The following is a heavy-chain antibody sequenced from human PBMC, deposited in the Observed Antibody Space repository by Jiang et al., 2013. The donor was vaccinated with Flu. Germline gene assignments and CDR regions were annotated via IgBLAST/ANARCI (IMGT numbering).Heavy chain of an antibody. CDR2: LNTDTGNP. J-gene: IGHJ6*04. D-gene: IGHD6-19*01. Sequence: QSGSELKKPGASVNVSCKASGYIFSNYAMNWVRQAPGQGLEWMGWLNTDTGNPTYAQGFTGRFVFSMDASASTALLQISSLETEDSAIYYCARDEVVEVAGGEHDYAYHGMDVWG. CDR3: ARDEVVEVAGGEHDYAYHGMDV. CDR1: GYIFSNYA. V-gene: IGHV7-4-1*02.